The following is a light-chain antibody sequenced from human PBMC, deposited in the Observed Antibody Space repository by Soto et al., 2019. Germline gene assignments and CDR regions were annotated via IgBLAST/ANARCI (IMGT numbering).Light chain of an antibody. CDR1: QGVNNY. Sequence: DIQLTQSPSFLSASVGDRVTITCRASQGVNNYFAWYQQKPGKAPKLLIYAASTLQSGVPSRFSGSGSGTEFPLTISSLQPEDFANYYCQQFDGYPATFGPGTRLEIK. CDR3: QQFDGYPAT. J-gene: IGKJ5*01. V-gene: IGKV1-9*01. CDR2: AAS.